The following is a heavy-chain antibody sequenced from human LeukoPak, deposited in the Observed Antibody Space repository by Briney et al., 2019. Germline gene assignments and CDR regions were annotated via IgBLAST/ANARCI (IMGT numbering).Heavy chain of an antibody. CDR1: GGSISSGGYY. D-gene: IGHD3-10*01. J-gene: IGHJ4*02. CDR2: IYYSGST. CDR3: ARTPNYGSGSYYALYYFDY. Sequence: PSETLSLTCTVSGGSISSGGYYWSWIRQHPGKGLEWIGYIYYSGSTYYNPSLKSRVTISVDTSKNQFSLKLSSVTAADTAVYYCARTPNYGSGSYYALYYFDYWGQGTLVTVSS. V-gene: IGHV4-31*03.